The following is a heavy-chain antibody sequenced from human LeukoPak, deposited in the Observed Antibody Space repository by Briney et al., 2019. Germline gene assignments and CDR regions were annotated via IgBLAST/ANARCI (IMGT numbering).Heavy chain of an antibody. CDR1: GDSVSSNTAA. Sequence: SQTLSLTCVISGDSVSSNTAAWTWIRQSPSRGLEWLGRTYYRSKWYNDYAVSVKGRMTINPDTSKNQFSLQLNSVTPEDTAVYYCARVSGSDWYVRNWGQGTLVIVSS. CDR2: TYYRSKWYN. CDR3: ARVSGSDWYVRN. D-gene: IGHD6-19*01. J-gene: IGHJ4*02. V-gene: IGHV6-1*01.